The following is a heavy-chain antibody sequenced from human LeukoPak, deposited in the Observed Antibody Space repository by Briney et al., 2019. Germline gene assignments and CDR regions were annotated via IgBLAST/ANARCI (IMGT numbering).Heavy chain of an antibody. V-gene: IGHV4-38-2*02. D-gene: IGHD6-19*01. CDR2: IYHSGST. CDR3: ARGTLYSGWSYYFDY. CDR1: AYSITNGYY. J-gene: IGHJ4*02. Sequence: SETLSLTCNVSAYSITNGYYWGWIRQAPGKGLEWIGSIYHSGSTYYNPSLKSRVTISVDMSKNHFSLRLSSVTAADTAMYYCARGTLYSGWSYYFDYWGQGSQVTVSS.